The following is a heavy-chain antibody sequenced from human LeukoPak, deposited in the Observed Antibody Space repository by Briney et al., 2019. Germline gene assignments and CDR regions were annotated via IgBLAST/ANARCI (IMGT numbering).Heavy chain of an antibody. Sequence: PGGSLRLSCAASGFTFSSYGMHWVRQAPGKGLEWVAFIRYDGGKKYYADSVKGRFTISRDNAKNSLYLQMNSLRAEDTAVYYCALYYYDSSGYDDWGQGTLVTVSS. V-gene: IGHV3-30*02. J-gene: IGHJ4*02. D-gene: IGHD3-22*01. CDR1: GFTFSSYG. CDR2: IRYDGGKK. CDR3: ALYYYDSSGYDD.